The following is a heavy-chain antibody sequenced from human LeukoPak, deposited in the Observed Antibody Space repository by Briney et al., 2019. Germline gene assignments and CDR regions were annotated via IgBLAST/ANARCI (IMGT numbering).Heavy chain of an antibody. CDR3: ARDRTGYYNGWYWFDP. J-gene: IGHJ5*02. Sequence: ASVKVSCKASGYTFTSYGISWVRQAPGRGLEWLGWISAYNGNTNYAQKLQGRVTMTTDTSTSTAYMELRSLRSDDTAVYYCARDRTGYYNGWYWFDPWGQGTLVTVSS. D-gene: IGHD3-9*01. CDR2: ISAYNGNT. V-gene: IGHV1-18*01. CDR1: GYTFTSYG.